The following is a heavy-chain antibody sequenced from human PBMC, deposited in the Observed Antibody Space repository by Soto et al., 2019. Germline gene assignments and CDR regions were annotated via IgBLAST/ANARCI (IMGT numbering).Heavy chain of an antibody. CDR2: ISYDGSNK. J-gene: IGHJ4*02. D-gene: IGHD3-10*01. CDR1: GFTFSSYA. Sequence: VQLVESGGGVVQPGRSLRLSCAASGFTFSSYAMHWVRQAPGKGLEWVAVISYDGSNKYYADSVKGRFTISRDNSKNTLYLQMNSLRAEDTAVYYCARDKRVGLLWFGELSYWGQGTLVTVSS. CDR3: ARDKRVGLLWFGELSY. V-gene: IGHV3-30-3*01.